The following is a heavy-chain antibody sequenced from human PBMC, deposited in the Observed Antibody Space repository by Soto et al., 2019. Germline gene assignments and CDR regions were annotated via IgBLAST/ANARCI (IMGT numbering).Heavy chain of an antibody. J-gene: IGHJ5*02. CDR2: IYYSGST. CDR3: ARHYSSGSRNWFDP. V-gene: IGHV4-39*01. D-gene: IGHD6-19*01. CDR1: GGSINSSSYF. Sequence: QLQLQESGPGLVKPSETLSLTWSVSGGSINSSSYFWGWVRQPPGKGLEWIGSIYYSGSTYYNPSLRSRVTISVDTSKNQFSLKLSSVTAADTAVFYCARHYSSGSRNWFDPWGQGTLVTVSS.